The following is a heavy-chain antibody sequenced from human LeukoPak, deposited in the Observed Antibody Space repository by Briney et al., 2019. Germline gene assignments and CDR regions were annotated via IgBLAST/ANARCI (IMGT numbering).Heavy chain of an antibody. CDR3: AKDGTLVTIFGVVIPYHYFDY. D-gene: IGHD3-3*01. J-gene: IGHJ4*02. Sequence: GGSLRLSCAASGFTFSSYAMHWVRQAPGKGLEWLSHISGSGRTIHYADSVKGRLTASRDTAKNSLYLQMNDLRVEDTAVYYCAKDGTLVTIFGVVIPYHYFDYWGQGTLVTVSS. V-gene: IGHV3-48*03. CDR2: ISGSGRTI. CDR1: GFTFSSYA.